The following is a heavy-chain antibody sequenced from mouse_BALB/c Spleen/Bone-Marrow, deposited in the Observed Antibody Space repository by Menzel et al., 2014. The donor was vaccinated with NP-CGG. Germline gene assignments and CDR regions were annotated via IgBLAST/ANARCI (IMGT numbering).Heavy chain of an antibody. CDR1: GFDFSRYW. CDR2: INPDSSTI. V-gene: IGHV4-1*02. CDR3: ARLSYYGRFAY. D-gene: IGHD1-1*01. J-gene: IGHJ3*01. Sequence: VQLKESGGGLVQPGGSLKLSCAASGFDFSRYWMSWVRQAPGKGLEWIGEINPDSSTINYTPSLKDKFIISRDNAKNTLYPQMSKVRSEDTALYYCARLSYYGRFAYWGQGTLVTVSA.